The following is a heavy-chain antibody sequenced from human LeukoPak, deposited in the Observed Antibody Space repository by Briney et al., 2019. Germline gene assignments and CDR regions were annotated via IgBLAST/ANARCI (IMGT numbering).Heavy chain of an antibody. D-gene: IGHD2/OR15-2a*01. Sequence: GGSLRLSCAAPGFTFSSYWMSWVRQAPGKGLEWVANIKQDGSEKYYVDSVKGRFTISRDNAKNSLYLQMNSLRAEDTAVYYCARDRNTAFDYWGQGTLVTVSS. CDR1: GFTFSSYW. J-gene: IGHJ4*02. CDR3: ARDRNTAFDY. CDR2: IKQDGSEK. V-gene: IGHV3-7*01.